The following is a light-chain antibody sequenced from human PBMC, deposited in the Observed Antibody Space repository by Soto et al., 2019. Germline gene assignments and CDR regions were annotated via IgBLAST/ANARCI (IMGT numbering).Light chain of an antibody. J-gene: IGKJ5*01. CDR1: QSISRY. CDR3: QQSYSTPFIT. CDR2: TAS. V-gene: IGKV1-39*01. Sequence: DIQMTQSPSSLSASVGDRVTITCRASQSISRYLNWYQQKPGKAPKLLIYTASRLQIGVPSRFSGSGSGTDFTLTISSLQPEDFATYYCQQSYSTPFITFGQGTRLEI.